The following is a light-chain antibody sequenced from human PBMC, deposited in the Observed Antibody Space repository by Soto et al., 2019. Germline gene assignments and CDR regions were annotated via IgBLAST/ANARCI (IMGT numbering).Light chain of an antibody. CDR2: GAS. CDR1: QSLSSN. Sequence: DTVLTQSPATLSVSPGERAAVSCRASQSLSSNLAWYQQKPGQAPRLLIIGASDRVTGIPARFSGSGSGTEFTLTISSLQSEDSAIYYCQQYSSWPFTFGPGTKVAIE. V-gene: IGKV3-15*01. CDR3: QQYSSWPFT. J-gene: IGKJ3*01.